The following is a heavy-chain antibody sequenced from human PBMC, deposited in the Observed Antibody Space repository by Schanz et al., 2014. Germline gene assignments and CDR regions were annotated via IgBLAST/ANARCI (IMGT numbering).Heavy chain of an antibody. D-gene: IGHD3-3*02. CDR1: GGSFSGYY. CDR3: ARRHHFRSGPYYYYYMDV. V-gene: IGHV4-34*01. Sequence: QVQLQESGPGLVKPSETLSLTCAVVGGSFSGYYWSWIRQSPDKGLEWIGEINHSANTTYNPSLKSRVTISVDSSKNQFSLMLNSVTAADTAVYYCARRHHFRSGPYYYYYMDVWGKGTTVTVSS. CDR2: INHSANT. J-gene: IGHJ6*03.